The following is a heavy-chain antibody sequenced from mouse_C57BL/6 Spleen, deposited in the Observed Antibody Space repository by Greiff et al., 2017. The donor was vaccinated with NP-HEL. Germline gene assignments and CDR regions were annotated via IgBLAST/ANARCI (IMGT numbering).Heavy chain of an antibody. Sequence: QVQLQPSGPELVKPGASVKISCKASGYAFSSSWMNWVKQRPGKGLEWIGRIYPGDGDTNYNGKFKGKATLTADKSSSTAYMQLSSLTSEDSAVYFCARGGDGSRTWFAYWGQGTLVTVSA. D-gene: IGHD1-1*01. CDR3: ARGGDGSRTWFAY. CDR2: IYPGDGDT. J-gene: IGHJ3*01. V-gene: IGHV1-82*01. CDR1: GYAFSSSW.